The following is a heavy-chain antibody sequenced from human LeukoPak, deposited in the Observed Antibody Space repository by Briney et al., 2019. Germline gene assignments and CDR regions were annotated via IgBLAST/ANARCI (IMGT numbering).Heavy chain of an antibody. J-gene: IGHJ4*02. CDR3: ARVRGSTADY. CDR2: IYYSGST. CDR1: GGSISSYY. V-gene: IGHV4-59*01. D-gene: IGHD3-10*01. Sequence: SETLSLTCTVSGGSISSYYWSWIRQPPGKGLEWIGYIYYSGSTNYNPSLKSRVTISVDTSKNQFSLKLSSVTAADTAVYYCARVRGSTADYWGQGTLVTVSS.